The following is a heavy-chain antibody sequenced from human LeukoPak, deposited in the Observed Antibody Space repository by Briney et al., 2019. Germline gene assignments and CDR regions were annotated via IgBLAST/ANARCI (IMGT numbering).Heavy chain of an antibody. J-gene: IGHJ4*02. CDR3: ARNVGSSGYTDY. Sequence: ASVKVSCKASGYTFTGYYMHWVRQAPGQGLEWMGWINPNSGGTNYAQKFQGRVTMTRDTSISTAYVELSRLRSDDTAVYYCARNVGSSGYTDYWGQGTLVTVSS. CDR2: INPNSGGT. V-gene: IGHV1-2*02. D-gene: IGHD3-22*01. CDR1: GYTFTGYY.